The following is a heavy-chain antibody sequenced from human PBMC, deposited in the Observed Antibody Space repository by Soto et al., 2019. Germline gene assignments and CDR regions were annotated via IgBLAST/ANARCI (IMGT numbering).Heavy chain of an antibody. V-gene: IGHV1-18*01. Sequence: QVQLVQSGAEVKKPGASVKVSCKASGYTFTNYDITWVRQAPGQGLEWMGWISAYNADTKYAQKFQDRVTMTTDTSTSTAYMDLRSLRSDDTAVYYCASASSGPDYWGQGTLVTVSS. CDR3: ASASSGPDY. D-gene: IGHD6-19*01. CDR2: ISAYNADT. J-gene: IGHJ4*02. CDR1: GYTFTNYD.